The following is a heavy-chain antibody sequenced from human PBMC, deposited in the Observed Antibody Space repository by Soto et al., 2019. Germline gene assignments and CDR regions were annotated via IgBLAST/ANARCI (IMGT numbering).Heavy chain of an antibody. J-gene: IGHJ6*02. CDR1: GFTFRDYG. CDR2: ISYDGNKE. Sequence: QVQLVESGGGVVQPGRSLRLSCAASGFTFRDYGMHWVRQAPGKGLEWVAVISYDGNKEDYVDSVKGRFTISRDNSKNTLSLQMNSLRVEDSAVYYCAKGRNSYYSGMDVWGQGTTVTVTS. CDR3: AKGRNSYYSGMDV. V-gene: IGHV3-30*18.